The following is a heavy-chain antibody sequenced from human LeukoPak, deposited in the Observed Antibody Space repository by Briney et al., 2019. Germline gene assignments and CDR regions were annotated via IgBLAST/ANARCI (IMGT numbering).Heavy chain of an antibody. J-gene: IGHJ4*02. CDR3: AKERYSSSSLFAVTPFDY. V-gene: IGHV3-30*02. CDR1: EFTFSSYG. CDR2: IRYDGSDR. Sequence: GGSLRLSCVAAEFTFSSYGMDWVRQAPGKGLEGVAYIRYDGSDRYYADSVKRRFTISRDNSKNTLYLQMNSLRAEDTAVYYCAKERYSSSSLFAVTPFDYWGQGTRITVSS. D-gene: IGHD6-13*01.